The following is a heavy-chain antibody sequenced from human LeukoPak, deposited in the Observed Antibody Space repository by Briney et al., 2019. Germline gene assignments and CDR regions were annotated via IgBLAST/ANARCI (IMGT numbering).Heavy chain of an antibody. V-gene: IGHV4-31*03. J-gene: IGHJ5*02. Sequence: SQTPSLTCTVSGGSISSGGYYWSWIRQHPGKGLEWLGYIYYSGSTYYNPSLKSRVTISVDTSKNQFSLKLSSVTAADTAVYYCARQSYYYGSFDPWGQGTLVTVSS. D-gene: IGHD3-10*01. CDR3: ARQSYYYGSFDP. CDR1: GGSISSGGYY. CDR2: IYYSGST.